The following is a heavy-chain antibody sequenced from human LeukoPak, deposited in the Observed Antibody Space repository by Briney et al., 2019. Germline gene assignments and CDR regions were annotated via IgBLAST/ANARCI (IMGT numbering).Heavy chain of an antibody. CDR3: ARENGLTNYYYYYMDV. V-gene: IGHV3-30*04. D-gene: IGHD3/OR15-3a*01. Sequence: GGSLRLSCAASGFTFSSYAMHWVRQAPGKGLEWVAVISYDGSNKYYADSVKGRFTISRDNSKNTLYLQMNSLRAEDTAVYYCARENGLTNYYYYYMDVWGKGTTVTVSS. J-gene: IGHJ6*03. CDR1: GFTFSSYA. CDR2: ISYDGSNK.